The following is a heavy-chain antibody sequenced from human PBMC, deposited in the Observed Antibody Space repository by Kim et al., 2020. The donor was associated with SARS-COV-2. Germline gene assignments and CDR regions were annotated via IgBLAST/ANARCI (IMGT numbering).Heavy chain of an antibody. J-gene: IGHJ6*02. D-gene: IGHD3-22*01. CDR1: GFTFSSYS. Sequence: GGSLRLSCAASGFTFSSYSMNWVRQAPGKGLEWVSYISSSSSTIYYADSVKGRFTISRDNAKNSLYLQMNSLRDEDTAVYYCARAYLDDSSGNYYYGMDVWGQGTTVTVSS. CDR3: ARAYLDDSSGNYYYGMDV. V-gene: IGHV3-48*02. CDR2: ISSSSSTI.